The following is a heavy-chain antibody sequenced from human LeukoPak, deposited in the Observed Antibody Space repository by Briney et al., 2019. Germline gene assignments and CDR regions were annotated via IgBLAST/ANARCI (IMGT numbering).Heavy chain of an antibody. CDR1: GGSISSGGYS. CDR2: IYHSGST. Sequence: SSETLSLTCAVSGGSISSGGYSWSWIRQPPGEGLEWIGYIYHSGSTYYNPSLKSRVTISVDRSKNQFSLKLSSVTAADTAVYYCARGSGTLGAFDIWGQGTMVTVSS. D-gene: IGHD1-7*01. CDR3: ARGSGTLGAFDI. V-gene: IGHV4-30-2*01. J-gene: IGHJ3*02.